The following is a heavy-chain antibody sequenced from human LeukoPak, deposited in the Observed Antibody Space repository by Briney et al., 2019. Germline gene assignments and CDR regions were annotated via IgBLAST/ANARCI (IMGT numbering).Heavy chain of an antibody. CDR3: ARVVITSRYFDY. Sequence: PSQTLSLTCTVSGGSINSDSYYWSWIRQPPRKGLEWIGYIYHSGSTYYNPSLKSRVTISVDRSKNQFSLKLSSVTAADTAMYYCARVVITSRYFDYWGQGTLVTVSS. V-gene: IGHV4-30-2*01. CDR2: IYHSGST. D-gene: IGHD3-22*01. CDR1: GGSINSDSYY. J-gene: IGHJ4*02.